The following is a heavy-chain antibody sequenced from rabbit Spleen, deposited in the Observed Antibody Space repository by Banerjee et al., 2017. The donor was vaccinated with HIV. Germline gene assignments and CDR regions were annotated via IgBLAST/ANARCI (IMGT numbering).Heavy chain of an antibody. V-gene: IGHV1S45*01. CDR3: ARGPVITYYNL. CDR2: IYTGSGST. CDR1: GFTLSSYW. Sequence: QEQLVESGGGLVQPEGSLTLTCTASGFTLSSYWMCWVRQAPGKGLEWIGCIYTGSGSTYYASWAKGRFTISKTSSTTVTLQMTSLTAADTATYFCARGPVITYYNLWGPGTLVTVS. D-gene: IGHD8-1*01. J-gene: IGHJ4*01.